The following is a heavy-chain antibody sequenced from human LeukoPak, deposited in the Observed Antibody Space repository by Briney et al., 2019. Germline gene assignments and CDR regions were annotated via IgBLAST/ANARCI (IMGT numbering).Heavy chain of an antibody. D-gene: IGHD2-2*01. CDR3: AREEAIVVVPAALGVDY. V-gene: IGHV3-30-3*01. CDR1: GFTFSSYA. J-gene: IGHJ4*02. Sequence: GSLRLSCAASGFTFSSYAMHWVRQAPGKGLEWVAVISCDGSNKYYADSVKGRFTISRDNSKNTLYLQMNSLRAEDTAVYYCAREEAIVVVPAALGVDYWGQGTLVTVSS. CDR2: ISCDGSNK.